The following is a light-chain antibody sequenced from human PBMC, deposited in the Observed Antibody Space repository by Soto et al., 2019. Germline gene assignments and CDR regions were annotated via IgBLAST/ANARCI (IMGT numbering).Light chain of an antibody. V-gene: IGKV1-6*01. Sequence: AIQMTQSPSPLPASVGDRVTISCRASQGIGNALGWYQQTPGKPPKVLIYGASNLQRGVPPRFSGSGSGTDFTLAISSLQPEDSATYYCLQDINYPWTFGQGTKVDIK. CDR1: QGIGNA. J-gene: IGKJ1*01. CDR3: LQDINYPWT. CDR2: GAS.